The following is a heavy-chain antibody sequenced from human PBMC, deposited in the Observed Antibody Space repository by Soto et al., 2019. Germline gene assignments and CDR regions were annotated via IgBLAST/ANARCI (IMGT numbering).Heavy chain of an antibody. CDR2: ISYDGSNK. J-gene: IGHJ4*02. V-gene: IGHV3-30*18. D-gene: IGHD3-22*01. Sequence: GGSLRLSCAASGFTFSSYGMHWVRQATGKGLEWVAVISYDGSNKYYADSVKGRFTISRDNSKNTLYLQMNSLRAEDTAVYYCAKELYYYDSSFDYWGQGTLVTVSS. CDR1: GFTFSSYG. CDR3: AKELYYYDSSFDY.